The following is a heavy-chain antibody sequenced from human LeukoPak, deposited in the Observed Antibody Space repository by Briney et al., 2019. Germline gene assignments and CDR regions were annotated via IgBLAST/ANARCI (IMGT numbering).Heavy chain of an antibody. CDR1: GGSISSYY. Sequence: SETLSLTCTVSGGSISSYYWSWIRQPAGKGLEWIGRIYTSGSTNYNPSLKSRVTMSVDTSKNQFSLKLSSVTAADTAVYYCARAGTIFGVVIHSWFDPWGQGTLVTVSS. CDR2: IYTSGST. J-gene: IGHJ5*02. V-gene: IGHV4-4*07. CDR3: ARAGTIFGVVIHSWFDP. D-gene: IGHD3-3*01.